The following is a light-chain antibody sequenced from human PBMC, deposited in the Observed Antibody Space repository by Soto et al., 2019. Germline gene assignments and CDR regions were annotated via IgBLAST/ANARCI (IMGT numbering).Light chain of an antibody. CDR1: ESVSSN. J-gene: IGKJ5*01. V-gene: IGKV3-15*01. CDR2: GAS. Sequence: VMTPSPATLSVSPVERATLSCRASESVSSNLAWYQQRPGQAPRLLIYGASTRATDTPVRFRGSGSGTEFTLTISSLQSEDFAVHYCQQYNNWPPSIIFGQGTRLEIK. CDR3: QQYNNWPPSII.